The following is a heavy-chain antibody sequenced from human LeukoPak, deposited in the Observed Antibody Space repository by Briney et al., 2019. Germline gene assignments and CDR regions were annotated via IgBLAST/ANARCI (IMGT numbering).Heavy chain of an antibody. D-gene: IGHD6-13*01. CDR3: TKDVEAAAPPLYFYDSMDV. CDR1: GFTFDDYA. CDR2: ISWNGGNK. Sequence: PGRSLRLSCAASGFTFDDYAMHWVRQAPGKGLEWVSGISWNGGNKGYADSVKGRFTISRDNAKNSLYLQMNSLGPEDTGLYYCTKDVEAAAPPLYFYDSMDVWGQGTTVTVSS. J-gene: IGHJ6*02. V-gene: IGHV3-9*01.